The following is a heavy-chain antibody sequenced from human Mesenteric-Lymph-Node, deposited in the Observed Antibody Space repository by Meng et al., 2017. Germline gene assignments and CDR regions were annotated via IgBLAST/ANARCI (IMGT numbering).Heavy chain of an antibody. D-gene: IGHD5-18*01. CDR3: ARGGYYSFDY. V-gene: IGHV4-30-4*01. CDR1: GGSIGSGGYY. CDR2: IYYTEST. J-gene: IGHJ4*02. Sequence: VQLPEWGPGLVKPSQTLSLTCTVSGGSIGSGGYYWSWIRQPPGKGLEWIGYIYYTESTFYNPSLKSRVTISVDKSKNQFSLKLTSVTAADTAAYYCARGGYYSFDYWGQGTLVTVSS.